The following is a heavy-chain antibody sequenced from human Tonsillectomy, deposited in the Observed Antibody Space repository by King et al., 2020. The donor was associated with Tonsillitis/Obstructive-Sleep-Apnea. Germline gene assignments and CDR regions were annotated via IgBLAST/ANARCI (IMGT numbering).Heavy chain of an antibody. CDR3: ARGDGYCSSTSCLNWFDP. V-gene: IGHV1-69*01. CDR2: IIPIFGTS. D-gene: IGHD2-2*01. J-gene: IGHJ5*02. CDR1: GGTFSSYA. Sequence: QLVQSGAEVKKPGSSVKVSCKASGGTFSSYAISWVRQAPGQGLECMGEIIPIFGTSNYAQKFQGRVTITADESTSTAYMELSSLRSEDTAVYYCARGDGYCSSTSCLNWFDPWGQGALVTVSS.